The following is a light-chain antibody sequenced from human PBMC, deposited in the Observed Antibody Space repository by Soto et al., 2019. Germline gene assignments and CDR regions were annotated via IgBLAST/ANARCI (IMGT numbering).Light chain of an antibody. Sequence: QSVLTQPASVSGSPGQSITISCTGTSSNVGGYNDFSWYQQHPGNAPKLMIYDVSNRPSGVSNRSSASNSDNTASLTISGLQAEDDADYYCTSYTSSSTVVFGGGTK. CDR3: TSYTSSSTVV. CDR2: DVS. CDR1: SSNVGGYND. J-gene: IGLJ2*01. V-gene: IGLV2-14*01.